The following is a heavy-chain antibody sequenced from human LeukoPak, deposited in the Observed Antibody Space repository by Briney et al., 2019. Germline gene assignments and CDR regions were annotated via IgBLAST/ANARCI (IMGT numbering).Heavy chain of an antibody. D-gene: IGHD6-19*01. Sequence: YPSQTLSLTCTVSGGSISSGDYNWSWIRQPPGKDLEWIGYIYYSGSTYYNPSLKRRVTISVDTSKNQFSLKLSSVTAADTAVYYCARGRIAVAGAFDIWGQGTMVTVSS. J-gene: IGHJ3*02. V-gene: IGHV4-30-4*01. CDR2: IYYSGST. CDR1: GGSISSGDYN. CDR3: ARGRIAVAGAFDI.